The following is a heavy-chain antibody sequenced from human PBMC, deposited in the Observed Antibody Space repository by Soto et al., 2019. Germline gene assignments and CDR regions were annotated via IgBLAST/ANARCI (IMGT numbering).Heavy chain of an antibody. CDR1: GFTFSSHA. J-gene: IGHJ6*02. Sequence: GGSLRLSCVASGFTFSSHAMTWVRQAPGKGLEWVSSLSNSGDSTYSADSVKARFTMSRDTSKNTLYLQMNSLRAEDTAVYYCAKVAIRVTADGNHGLDVWGQGTKVTVSS. CDR3: AKVAIRVTADGNHGLDV. CDR2: LSNSGDST. D-gene: IGHD6-13*01. V-gene: IGHV3-23*01.